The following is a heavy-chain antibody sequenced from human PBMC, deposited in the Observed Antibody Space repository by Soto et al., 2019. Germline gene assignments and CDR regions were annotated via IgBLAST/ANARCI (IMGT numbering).Heavy chain of an antibody. Sequence: PGGSLSLSCAASGFPFSSYGMHWVRQAPGKGLEWVAVIWYDGSNKYYADSVKGRFTISRDNSKNTLYLQMNSLRAEDTAVYYCARDVDLMDVWGQGTTVTVSS. V-gene: IGHV3-33*01. D-gene: IGHD2-21*01. CDR1: GFPFSSYG. CDR2: IWYDGSNK. CDR3: ARDVDLMDV. J-gene: IGHJ6*02.